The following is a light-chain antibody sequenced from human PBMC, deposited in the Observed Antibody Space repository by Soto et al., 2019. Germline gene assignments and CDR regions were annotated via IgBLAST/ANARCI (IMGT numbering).Light chain of an antibody. V-gene: IGLV3-21*02. Sequence: VLTQPPSVSVAPGQTARITCGGNNIGSKHVHWYQQKSGQAPVLVMSDDTDRPSGIPERLSGSNFGSTATLTISRVEAGDEADYYCQVWDSSRDQGVFGGGTK. CDR2: DDT. J-gene: IGLJ2*01. CDR3: QVWDSSRDQGV. CDR1: NIGSKH.